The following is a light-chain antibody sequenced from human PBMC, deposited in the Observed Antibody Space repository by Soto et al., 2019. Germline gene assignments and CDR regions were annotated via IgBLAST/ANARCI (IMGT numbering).Light chain of an antibody. Sequence: ALTQPPSAPGSPGQSVTISCTGTSSDIGASNFVSWYQQHPGKAPKLVIYEVTKRPSGAPDRFSGSKFGNTASLTVSGLQTEDEADYYCSSFTGFSTVFGSGTKVTVL. V-gene: IGLV2-8*01. CDR2: EVT. CDR1: SSDIGASNF. CDR3: SSFTGFSTV. J-gene: IGLJ1*01.